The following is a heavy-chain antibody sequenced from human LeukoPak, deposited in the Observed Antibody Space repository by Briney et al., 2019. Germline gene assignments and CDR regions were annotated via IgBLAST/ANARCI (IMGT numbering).Heavy chain of an antibody. V-gene: IGHV5-51*01. CDR3: ERQSADDFWSGYYTIDY. D-gene: IGHD3-3*01. CDR2: IYPGDSDT. J-gene: IGHJ4*02. CDR1: GYSFTSYW. Sequence: GESLKISCKGSGYSFTSYWIGWVRQMPGKGLEWMGIIYPGDSDTRYSPSFQGQVTISADKTISTAYLQWSSLKASDTAMYYCERQSADDFWSGYYTIDYWGQGTLVTVSS.